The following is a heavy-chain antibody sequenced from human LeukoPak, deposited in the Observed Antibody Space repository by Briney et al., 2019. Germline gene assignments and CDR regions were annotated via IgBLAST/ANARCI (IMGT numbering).Heavy chain of an antibody. V-gene: IGHV3-21*01. D-gene: IGHD3-16*02. CDR1: VYTFRIYS. J-gene: IGHJ4*02. CDR3: ARVPKGELSLFAIDY. CDR2: ISSSSRYI. Sequence: GGGLRLSCAAPVYTFRIYSMSWVPDAPGKGREWGSSISSSSRYIYYTDSVKGRYPLPRDNAKNSLYLQMNSRRAEDTAVYNGARVPKGELSLFAIDYGGGGTLVTVSS.